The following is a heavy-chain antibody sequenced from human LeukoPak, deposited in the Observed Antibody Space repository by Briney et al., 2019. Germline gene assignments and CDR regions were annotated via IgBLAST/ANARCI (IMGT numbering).Heavy chain of an antibody. Sequence: RASVKVSCKTSGYTFTRFGFNWMRQAPAQGLEWMGWISAYNGNTDYAKKFQGRVTLTTDTSTSTAYMELRSLRSDDTAVYYCARVSTFNLGVVIGLYYYYYMDVWGKGTTVTVSS. J-gene: IGHJ6*03. CDR2: ISAYNGNT. D-gene: IGHD3-3*01. CDR3: ARVSTFNLGVVIGLYYYYYMDV. V-gene: IGHV1-18*01. CDR1: GYTFTRFG.